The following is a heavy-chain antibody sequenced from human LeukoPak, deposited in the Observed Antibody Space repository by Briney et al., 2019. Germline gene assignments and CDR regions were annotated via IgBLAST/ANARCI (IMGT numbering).Heavy chain of an antibody. J-gene: IGHJ4*02. CDR3: VKSIYYDSSGPLDY. CDR1: GFTFDDYA. CDR2: ISWNSGSI. Sequence: GRSLRLSCAASGFTFDDYAMHWVRQAPGKGLEWVSGISWNSGSIGYADSVKGRFTISRDNAKNSLYLQMNSLRPEDMALYYCVKSIYYDSSGPLDYWGQGTLVTVSS. D-gene: IGHD3-22*01. V-gene: IGHV3-9*03.